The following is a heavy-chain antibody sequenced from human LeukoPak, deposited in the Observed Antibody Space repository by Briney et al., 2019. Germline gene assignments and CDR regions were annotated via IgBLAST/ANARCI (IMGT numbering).Heavy chain of an antibody. CDR1: GFTFSGSA. Sequence: GGSLKLSCAASGFTFSGSAIHGVRQSSGKGLEWVGRIDKKDKGYATATSYAAALKGRFTISRVDSINMAALQMKYLKTEDTALYYCTRDRGTYNWFDPWGQGTLVTVSS. J-gene: IGHJ5*02. CDR3: TRDRGTYNWFDP. D-gene: IGHD2-15*01. V-gene: IGHV3-73*01. CDR2: IDKKDKGYAT.